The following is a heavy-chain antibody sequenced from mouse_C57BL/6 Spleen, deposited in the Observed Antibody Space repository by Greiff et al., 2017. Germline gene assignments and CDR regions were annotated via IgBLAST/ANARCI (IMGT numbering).Heavy chain of an antibody. CDR3: ARVGYGNYEAKGY. CDR1: GFTFSSYG. Sequence: EVKLMESGGDLVKPGGSLKLSCAASGFTFSSYGMSWVRQTPDKRLEWVATISSGGSYTYYPDSVKGRFTISRDNAKNPLYLQMSSLKSEDTAMYYCARVGYGNYEAKGYWGQGTSVTVSS. V-gene: IGHV5-6*01. D-gene: IGHD2-1*01. CDR2: ISSGGSYT. J-gene: IGHJ4*01.